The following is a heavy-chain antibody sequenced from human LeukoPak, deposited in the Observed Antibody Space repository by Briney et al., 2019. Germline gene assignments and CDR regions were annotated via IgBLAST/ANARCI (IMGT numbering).Heavy chain of an antibody. CDR1: GGTFSSYA. J-gene: IGHJ6*02. V-gene: IGHV1-18*01. D-gene: IGHD3-3*01. CDR3: ARVTGITIFGVVSNGMDV. Sequence: ASVKVSCKASGGTFSSYAISWVRQAPGQGLEWMGWISAYNGNTNYAQKLQGRVTMTTDTSTSTAYMELRSLRSDDTAVYYCARVTGITIFGVVSNGMDVWGQGTTVTVSS. CDR2: ISAYNGNT.